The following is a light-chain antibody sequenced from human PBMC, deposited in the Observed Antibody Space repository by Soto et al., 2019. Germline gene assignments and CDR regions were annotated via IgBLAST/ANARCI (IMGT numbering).Light chain of an antibody. CDR2: DNN. CDR1: SSNIGNNY. Sequence: QSVLTQPPSVSAAPGQKVTISCSGSSSNIGNNYVYWYQQLSGTAPKLLIYDNNKRPSGIPDRFSGSKSGTSATLGITGLQTGDEADYYCGTWDSSLSAHVSGTGTKVTVL. CDR3: GTWDSSLSAHV. V-gene: IGLV1-51*01. J-gene: IGLJ1*01.